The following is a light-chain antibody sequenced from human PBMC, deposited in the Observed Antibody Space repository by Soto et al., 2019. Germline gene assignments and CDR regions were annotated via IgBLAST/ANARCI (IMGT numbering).Light chain of an antibody. CDR1: SSDVGGYNY. J-gene: IGLJ2*01. CDR3: SSYAGSNNYVA. CDR2: EVS. Sequence: QSALTQPPSASGSPGQSVTISCTGTSSDVGGYNYVSWYQQHPGKAPKLMIYEVSKRPSGVPDRFSGSKSGNTASLTVSGLQAEDEADYYCSSYAGSNNYVAFGGGTKLRP. V-gene: IGLV2-8*01.